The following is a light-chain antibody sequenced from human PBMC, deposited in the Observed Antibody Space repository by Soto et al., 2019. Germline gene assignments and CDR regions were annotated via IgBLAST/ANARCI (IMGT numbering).Light chain of an antibody. CDR1: TSNVGGFNL. J-gene: IGLJ3*02. CDR3: CSYSGVTTLM. V-gene: IGLV2-23*02. CDR2: EVS. Sequence: QSVLTQPASVSGSLGQSINISCTGTTSNVGGFNLVSWYQQHRGKAPKVILYEVSRRPSGISDRFSGSKSGNTASLTISGLGAEDEADYYCCSYSGVTTLMFGGGTKLTVL.